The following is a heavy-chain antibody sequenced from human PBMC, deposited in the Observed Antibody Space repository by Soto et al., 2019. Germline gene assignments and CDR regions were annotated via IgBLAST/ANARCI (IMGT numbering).Heavy chain of an antibody. D-gene: IGHD5-12*01. CDR2: ISYDGSKK. CDR1: GFTFSSYA. Sequence: QVQLVESGGGVVQPGRSLRLSCAASGFTFSSYAMHWFRQAPGKGLEWVAVISYDGSKKCDADSVKGRFTISRDNSKNSPYLQMNSLSAEETALYYCAREAEMATTPFDYWGQGTLVTVSS. V-gene: IGHV3-30-3*01. CDR3: AREAEMATTPFDY. J-gene: IGHJ4*02.